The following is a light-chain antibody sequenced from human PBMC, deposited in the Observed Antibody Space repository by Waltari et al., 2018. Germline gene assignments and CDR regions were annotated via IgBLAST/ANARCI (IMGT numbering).Light chain of an antibody. J-gene: IGLJ3*02. CDR1: RPRKFS. CDR2: GPD. CDR3: HSRDSTSTRV. V-gene: IGLV3-19*01. Sequence: SSELNQDPAVSVALGQTVKITCQGGRPRKFSANWYQQRPGQAPILVLYGPDYRPSGIPGRFSGSTSGGTASLTITGAQAEDEAVYYCHSRDSTSTRVFGGGTRLTV.